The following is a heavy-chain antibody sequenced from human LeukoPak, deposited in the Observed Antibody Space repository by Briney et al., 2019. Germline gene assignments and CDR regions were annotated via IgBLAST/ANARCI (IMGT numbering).Heavy chain of an antibody. CDR2: IYSGGTT. Sequence: GGSLRLSCAASGFTVSSNFMSWVRQVPGKGLEWVSAIYSGGTTHYAESVKGRFTISRDNSKNTLYLQMNSLRVEDTAVYYCATEKIPDKHRGAFDVWGQGTMVTVSS. CDR3: ATEKIPDKHRGAFDV. J-gene: IGHJ3*01. CDR1: GFTVSSNF. V-gene: IGHV3-53*01. D-gene: IGHD2-21*01.